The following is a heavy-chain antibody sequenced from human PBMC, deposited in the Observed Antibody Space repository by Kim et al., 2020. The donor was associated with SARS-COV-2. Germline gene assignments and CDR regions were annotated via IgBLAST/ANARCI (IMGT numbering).Heavy chain of an antibody. D-gene: IGHD6-13*01. Sequence: TYARKFQGRVTITADESTSTAYMELSSLGSEDTAVYYCARDLGAAAYFDYWGQGTLVTVSS. V-gene: IGHV1-69*01. CDR3: ARDLGAAAYFDY. J-gene: IGHJ4*02.